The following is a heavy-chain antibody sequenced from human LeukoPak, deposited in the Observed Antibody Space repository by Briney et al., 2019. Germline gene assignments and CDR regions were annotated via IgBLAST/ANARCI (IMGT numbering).Heavy chain of an antibody. V-gene: IGHV3-30*18. Sequence: GGSLRLSCAASGFTFSSYGMHWVRQAPGKGLEWVAVISYDGSNKYYADSVKGRFTISRDNSKNTLYLQMNGLRAEDTAVYYCAKPLGVVVSDDAFDIWGQGTMVTVSS. D-gene: IGHD3-22*01. CDR2: ISYDGSNK. CDR3: AKPLGVVVSDDAFDI. J-gene: IGHJ3*02. CDR1: GFTFSSYG.